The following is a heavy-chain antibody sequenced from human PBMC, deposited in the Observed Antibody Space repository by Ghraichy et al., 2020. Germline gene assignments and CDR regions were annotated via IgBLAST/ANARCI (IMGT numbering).Heavy chain of an antibody. CDR1: GYTFTNFG. J-gene: IGHJ4*02. Sequence: ASVKVSCKASGYTFTNFGLSWVRQAPGQGLEWMGWISTYNGNTNYAQKLQGRVTMTRDTSTSTAYMELRSLRSDDTAVYYCAAFIYGSGSPNDYWGQGTLVTVSS. D-gene: IGHD3-10*01. CDR2: ISTYNGNT. CDR3: AAFIYGSGSPNDY. V-gene: IGHV1-18*01.